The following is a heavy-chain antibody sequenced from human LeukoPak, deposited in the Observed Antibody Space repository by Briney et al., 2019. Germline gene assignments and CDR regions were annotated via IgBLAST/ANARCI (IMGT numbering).Heavy chain of an antibody. V-gene: IGHV3-23*01. CDR3: TTAGGSGTYYIPFDY. J-gene: IGHJ4*02. Sequence: GGSLRLSCAASGFTFSSYAMSWVRQAPGKGLEWVSAISGSGGSTYYADSVKGRFTISRDNSKNTLYLQMNSLKTEDTAVYYCTTAGGSGTYYIPFDYWGQGTLVTVSS. D-gene: IGHD3-10*01. CDR2: ISGSGGST. CDR1: GFTFSSYA.